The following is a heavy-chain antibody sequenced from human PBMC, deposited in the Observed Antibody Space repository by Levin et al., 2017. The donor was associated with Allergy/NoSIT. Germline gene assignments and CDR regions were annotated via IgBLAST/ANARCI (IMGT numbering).Heavy chain of an antibody. CDR3: ASHHNDSSGFFSNSELTIDY. Sequence: GESLKISCKGSGYSFTNYWIGWVRQMPGKGLEWMGIIYPGDYDTRYSPSFQGQVTISADRSSSTAYLQWSSLKASDTAMYYCASHHNDSSGFFSNSELTIDYWGQGTLVTGSS. D-gene: IGHD3-22*01. J-gene: IGHJ4*02. CDR2: IYPGDYDT. CDR1: GYSFTNYW. V-gene: IGHV5-51*01.